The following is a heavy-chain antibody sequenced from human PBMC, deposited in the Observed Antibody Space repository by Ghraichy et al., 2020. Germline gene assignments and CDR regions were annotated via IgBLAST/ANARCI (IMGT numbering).Heavy chain of an antibody. D-gene: IGHD6-19*01. V-gene: IGHV4-4*09. CDR2: IYTSGST. CDR1: GGSISSYY. J-gene: IGHJ4*02. Sequence: SETLSLTCTVSGGSISSYYWSWIRQPPGKGLEWIGYIYTSGSTNYNPSLKSRVTISVDTSKNQFSLKLSSVTAADTAVYYCAKTIRGGPWLAFDYWGQGTLVTVSS. CDR3: AKTIRGGPWLAFDY.